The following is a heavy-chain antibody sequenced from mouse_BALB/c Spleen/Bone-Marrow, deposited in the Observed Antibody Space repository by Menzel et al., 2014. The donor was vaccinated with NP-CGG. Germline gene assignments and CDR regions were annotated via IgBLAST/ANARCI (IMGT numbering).Heavy chain of an antibody. CDR3: DSYYYGYYFDS. V-gene: IGHV14-3*02. Sequence: EVQLQQSGAELVKPGASVKLSCTASGFNIKDTYMHWVKQRPEQGLEWIGRIDPANGNTKYDPKFQGKATITADTSSNTAYLQLSSLTSEDTAVYYCDSYYYGYYFDSWGQGTTLTVSS. D-gene: IGHD1-1*01. CDR2: IDPANGNT. CDR1: GFNIKDTY. J-gene: IGHJ2*01.